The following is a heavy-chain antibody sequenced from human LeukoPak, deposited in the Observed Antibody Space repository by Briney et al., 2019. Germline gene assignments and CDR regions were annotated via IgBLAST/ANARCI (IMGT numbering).Heavy chain of an antibody. CDR1: GGSISSGGYY. J-gene: IGHJ4*02. D-gene: IGHD4-17*01. CDR2: IYYSGST. V-gene: IGHV4-31*03. Sequence: SETLSLTCTVSGGSISSGGYYWSWIRQHPGKGLEWIGYIYYSGSTYYNPSLKSRVTISVDTSKNQFSLKLSSVTAADTAVYFCARAVYGGGRYFDYWGQGTLVTVSS. CDR3: ARAVYGGGRYFDY.